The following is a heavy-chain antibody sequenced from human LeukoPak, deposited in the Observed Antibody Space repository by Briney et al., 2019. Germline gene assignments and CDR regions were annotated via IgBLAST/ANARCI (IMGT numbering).Heavy chain of an antibody. Sequence: ASVKVSCKASGYTSTSYGISWVRQAPGQGLEWMGWISAYNGNTNYAQKLQGRVTMTTDTSTSTAYMELRSLRSDDTAVYYCARGLTYCSSTSCYYYYGMDVWGQGTTVTVSS. D-gene: IGHD2-2*01. CDR3: ARGLTYCSSTSCYYYYGMDV. V-gene: IGHV1-18*01. CDR1: GYTSTSYG. J-gene: IGHJ6*02. CDR2: ISAYNGNT.